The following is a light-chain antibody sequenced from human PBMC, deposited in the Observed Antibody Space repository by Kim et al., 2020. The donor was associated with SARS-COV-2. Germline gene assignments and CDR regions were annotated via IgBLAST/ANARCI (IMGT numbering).Light chain of an antibody. CDR3: SSRDFGAYLVI. Sequence: AVGQTVRIRCQGDNLRSYFASWYQQKPGQAPIRVMFGKNNRPSGIPDRFSGSRSGNTASLTITGAQAEDEADYYCSSRDFGAYLVIFGGGTQLTVL. CDR2: GKN. V-gene: IGLV3-19*01. J-gene: IGLJ2*01. CDR1: NLRSYF.